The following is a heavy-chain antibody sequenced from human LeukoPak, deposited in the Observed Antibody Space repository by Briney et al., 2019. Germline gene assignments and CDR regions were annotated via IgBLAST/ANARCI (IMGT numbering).Heavy chain of an antibody. CDR3: ARDGGGLSI. J-gene: IGHJ3*02. D-gene: IGHD3-10*01. CDR2: ISSDGSST. V-gene: IGHV3-74*01. Sequence: GGSLRLSCTASGFTFSSYAMHWVRQAPGKGLVWVSHISSDGSSTVHADSVKGRFAISRDNAKNTLYLQMNSLRVEDTAIYYCARDGGGLSIWGQGTMVTVSS. CDR1: GFTFSSYA.